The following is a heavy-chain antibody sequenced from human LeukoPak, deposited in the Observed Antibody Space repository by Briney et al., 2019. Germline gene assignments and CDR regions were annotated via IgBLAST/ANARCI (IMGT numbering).Heavy chain of an antibody. D-gene: IGHD3-22*01. CDR1: GYTFTSYG. CDR2: ISAYNGNT. Sequence: ASVKVSCKASGYTFTSYGISWVRQAPGQGLEWMGWISAYNGNTNYAQKLQGRVTMTTDTSTSTAYMELRSLRSDDTAVYYCARATKYDSSGYYLPYWYFDLWGRGTLVTVSS. CDR3: ARATKYDSSGYYLPYWYFDL. J-gene: IGHJ2*01. V-gene: IGHV1-18*01.